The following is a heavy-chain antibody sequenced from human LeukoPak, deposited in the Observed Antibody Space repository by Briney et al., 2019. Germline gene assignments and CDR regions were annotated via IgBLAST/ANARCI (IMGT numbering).Heavy chain of an antibody. V-gene: IGHV4-4*02. Sequence: SPSGTLSLTCAVSGGSISSNNWWGWVRQPPGKGLEWIGEIYHSGSPNYNPSLKSRVTISVDKSRNHFSLNLSSVTAADTAVYYCARLRSGTETADTYYFDYWGQGTLVTVSS. CDR3: ARLRSGTETADTYYFDY. D-gene: IGHD1-14*01. CDR2: IYHSGSP. J-gene: IGHJ4*02. CDR1: GGSISSNNW.